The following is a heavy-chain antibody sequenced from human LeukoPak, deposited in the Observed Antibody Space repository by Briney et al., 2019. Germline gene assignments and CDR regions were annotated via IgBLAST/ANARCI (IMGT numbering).Heavy chain of an antibody. D-gene: IGHD3-22*01. CDR2: IYYSGST. V-gene: IGHV4-59*01. CDR1: GGSISSYY. Sequence: SETLSLTCTVSGGSISSYYWSWIRQPPGRGLERIGYIYYSGSTNYNPSLKSRVTISVDTSKNQFSLKLSSVTAADTAVYYCARVAPTAYYYDRPWYFDLWGRGTLVTVSS. J-gene: IGHJ2*01. CDR3: ARVAPTAYYYDRPWYFDL.